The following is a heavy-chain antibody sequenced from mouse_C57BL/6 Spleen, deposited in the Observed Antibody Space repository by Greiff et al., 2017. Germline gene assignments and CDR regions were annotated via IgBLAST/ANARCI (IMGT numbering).Heavy chain of an antibody. V-gene: IGHV1-15*01. J-gene: IGHJ2*01. CDR1: GYTFTDYE. CDR2: IDPETGGT. Sequence: VQLQESGAELVRPGASVTLSCKASGYTFTDYEMHWVKQTPVHGLEWIGAIDPETGGTAYNQKFKGKAILTADKSSSTAYMELRSLTSEDSAVYYCTRYYSLYWGQGTTLTVSS. D-gene: IGHD2-12*01. CDR3: TRYYSLY.